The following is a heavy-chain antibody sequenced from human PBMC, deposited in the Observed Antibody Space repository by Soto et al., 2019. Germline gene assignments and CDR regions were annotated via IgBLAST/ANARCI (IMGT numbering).Heavy chain of an antibody. CDR1: GSTFSSYA. CDR2: ISGSGGST. V-gene: IGHV3-23*01. CDR3: AKPEGQQLVRFDY. Sequence: PGGSLRLSCAASGSTFSSYAMSWVRQAPGKGLEWVSAISGSGGSTYYADSVKGRFTISRDNSKNTLYLQMNSLRAEDTAVYYCAKPEGQQLVRFDYWGQGTLVTVSS. J-gene: IGHJ4*02. D-gene: IGHD6-13*01.